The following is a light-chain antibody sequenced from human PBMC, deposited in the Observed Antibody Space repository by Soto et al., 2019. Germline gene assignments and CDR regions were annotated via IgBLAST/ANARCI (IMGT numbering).Light chain of an antibody. CDR3: QKYGSSQVS. J-gene: IGKJ3*01. CDR2: GAS. V-gene: IGKV3-20*01. Sequence: EIVLTQSPGTLSLSPGERATLSCRASQSVSNNYLAWYQQKPGQAPRFLMYGASSRATGTPDRFSGSGSGTDFTLTISRLEPEDYAVYYCQKYGSSQVSFGPGTKVDIK. CDR1: QSVSNNY.